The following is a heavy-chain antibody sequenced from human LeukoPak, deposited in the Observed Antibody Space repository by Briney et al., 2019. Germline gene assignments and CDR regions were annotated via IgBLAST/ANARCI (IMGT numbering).Heavy chain of an antibody. CDR3: ARVTTRAVLDAFDI. CDR2: ISTNGGTT. J-gene: IGHJ3*02. D-gene: IGHD3-22*01. CDR1: GFTFSNYA. Sequence: GGSLRLSCAASGFTFSNYAMHWVRQAPGKGLEYVSAISTNGGTTYYANSVKGRFTISRDNSKNTLYLQMGSLTTEDMAVYYCARVTTRAVLDAFDIWGQGTMVTVSS. V-gene: IGHV3-64*01.